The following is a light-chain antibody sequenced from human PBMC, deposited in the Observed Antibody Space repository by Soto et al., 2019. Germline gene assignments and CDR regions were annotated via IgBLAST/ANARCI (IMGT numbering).Light chain of an antibody. Sequence: QMSQSPSSVSASLGDRVTSXXRASQGISSWLAWDQQKAGKAPNLXXYGSSNLHSGVPSRFSGSGSGTEFTLSISSLQSEDFAVYYCQQYDNWSPITFGQGTRLDIK. J-gene: IGKJ5*01. CDR3: QQYDNWSPIT. V-gene: IGKV1-12*01. CDR2: GSS. CDR1: QGISSW.